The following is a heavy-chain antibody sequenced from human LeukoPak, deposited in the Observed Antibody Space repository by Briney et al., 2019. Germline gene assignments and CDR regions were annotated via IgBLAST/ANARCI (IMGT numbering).Heavy chain of an antibody. CDR2: IIPIFGTT. Sequence: ASVKVPCKASGGTFSSYAISWVRQAPGQGLEWMGGIIPIFGTTNYAQKFQGRVTITADESTSTAYMELSSLRSEDTAVYYCARDPWAGTRYTSQNWFDPWGQGTLVTVSS. D-gene: IGHD1-7*01. CDR1: GGTFSSYA. J-gene: IGHJ5*02. V-gene: IGHV1-69*13. CDR3: ARDPWAGTRYTSQNWFDP.